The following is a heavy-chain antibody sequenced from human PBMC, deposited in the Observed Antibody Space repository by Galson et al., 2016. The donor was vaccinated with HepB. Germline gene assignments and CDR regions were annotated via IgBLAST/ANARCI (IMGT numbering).Heavy chain of an antibody. CDR2: IYYSGNT. V-gene: IGHV4-61*08. CDR1: GIPVSRGDYY. CDR3: ARKRGNYYDNSGIGD. D-gene: IGHD3-22*01. Sequence: SETLSLTCTVSGIPVSRGDYYWSWIRQPPGKGLEWIGYIYYSGNTNYNPSLKSRVTISIDTSMNQFSLKLTSVTAADTAVYYCARKRGNYYDNSGIGDWGQGTLVTVSS. J-gene: IGHJ4*02.